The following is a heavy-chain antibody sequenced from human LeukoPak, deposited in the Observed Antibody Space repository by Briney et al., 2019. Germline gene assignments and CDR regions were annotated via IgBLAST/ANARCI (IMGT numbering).Heavy chain of an antibody. Sequence: KPGGSLRLSCAASGFSFSGYSMNWVRQAPGKGLEWVSSVSSSSGHIYYADSVKGRFTISRDNAKNSLYLQMNTLRAEDTAVYYCARDLAHGYWGQGTLVTVSS. J-gene: IGHJ4*02. CDR2: VSSSSGHI. CDR3: ARDLAHGY. CDR1: GFSFSGYS. V-gene: IGHV3-21*01.